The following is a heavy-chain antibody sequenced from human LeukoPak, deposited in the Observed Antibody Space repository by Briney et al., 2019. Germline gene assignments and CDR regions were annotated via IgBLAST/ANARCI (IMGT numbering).Heavy chain of an antibody. J-gene: IGHJ4*02. CDR2: IYYSGST. D-gene: IGHD6-19*01. Sequence: SETLSLTCTVSGGSISSYYWSWIRQPPGKGLEWIGYIYYSGSTNYNPSLKSRVTISVDTSKNQFSLKLSSVTAADTAVYYCARHRMAVAGRFDYWGQGTLVTVSS. CDR3: ARHRMAVAGRFDY. V-gene: IGHV4-59*08. CDR1: GGSISSYY.